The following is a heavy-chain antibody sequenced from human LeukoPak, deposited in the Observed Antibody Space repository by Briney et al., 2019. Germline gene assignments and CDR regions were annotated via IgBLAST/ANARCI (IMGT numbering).Heavy chain of an antibody. CDR2: ISGSGTI. J-gene: IGHJ4*02. CDR3: ARGQYYYDSSGSRKYYFDY. CDR1: GGSINSY. D-gene: IGHD3-22*01. V-gene: IGHV4-4*07. Sequence: SETLSLTCTVSGGSINSYWSWIRQPAGKGLEWIGRISGSGTITYNPALQSRLSISIDTSKNQFSLKLSSVTAADTAVYYCARGQYYYDSSGSRKYYFDYWGQGTLVTVSS.